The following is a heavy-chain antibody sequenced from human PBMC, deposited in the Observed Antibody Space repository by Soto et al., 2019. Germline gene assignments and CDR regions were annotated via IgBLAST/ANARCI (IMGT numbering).Heavy chain of an antibody. Sequence: ASVKVSCKASGYTFTSYAMNWVRQAPGQGLEWMGWINADNGDTKYAQKSQGRVTMTRDTSISTAYMELSSLRSEDTAVYYCASEGFDYWGQGTLVTISS. CDR2: INADNGDT. CDR1: GYTFTSYA. J-gene: IGHJ4*02. CDR3: ASEGFDY. V-gene: IGHV1-3*01.